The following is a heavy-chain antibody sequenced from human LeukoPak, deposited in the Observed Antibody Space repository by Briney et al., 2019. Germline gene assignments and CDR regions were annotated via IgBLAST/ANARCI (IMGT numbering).Heavy chain of an antibody. D-gene: IGHD3-10*01. CDR3: ARGPYRSITMVRGVTDLYFDY. Sequence: GGSLRLSCAASGFTVSSNYMSWVRQAPGKGLEWVSVIYSGGSTYYADSVTGRFTISRDNSKNTLYLQMNSLRAEDTAVYYCARGPYRSITMVRGVTDLYFDYWGQGTLVTVSS. CDR2: IYSGGST. V-gene: IGHV3-53*01. J-gene: IGHJ4*02. CDR1: GFTVSSNY.